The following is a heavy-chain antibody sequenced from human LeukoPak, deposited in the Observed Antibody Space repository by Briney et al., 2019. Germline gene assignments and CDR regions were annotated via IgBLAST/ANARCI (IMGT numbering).Heavy chain of an antibody. CDR2: VYNSENT. D-gene: IGHD5-18*01. CDR3: ARERVWDSYGLGY. V-gene: IGHV4-59*01. Sequence: SETLSLTCTVSGGSISIYYWSWIRQPPGKGLEWIGYVYNSENTNYNPSLKSRATISADTSKNQFSLKLSSVTAADTAVYYCARERVWDSYGLGYWGQGTLVTVSS. J-gene: IGHJ4*02. CDR1: GGSISIYY.